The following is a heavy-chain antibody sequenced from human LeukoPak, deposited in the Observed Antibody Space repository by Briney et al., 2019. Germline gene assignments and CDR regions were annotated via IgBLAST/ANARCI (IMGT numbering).Heavy chain of an antibody. D-gene: IGHD6-13*01. Sequence: GGSLRLSCAASGFTFSSYAINWVRQAPGKGLEWVSSISSSSSYIYYADSVKGRFTIARDNAKNSLYLQMNSLRAEDTAVYYCAAGTGCDYWGQGTLVTVSS. CDR1: GFTFSSYA. V-gene: IGHV3-21*01. CDR3: AAGTGCDY. CDR2: ISSSSSYI. J-gene: IGHJ4*02.